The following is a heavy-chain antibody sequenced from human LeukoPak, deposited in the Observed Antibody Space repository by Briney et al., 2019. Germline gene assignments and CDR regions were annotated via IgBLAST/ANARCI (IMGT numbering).Heavy chain of an antibody. CDR2: ISSSSSSI. Sequence: GGSLRLSCAASGFTFSSYSMNWVRQAPGKGLEWVSYISSSSSSIYYADSVEGRFTISRDNAKNSLYLQMNSLRAEDTAVYYCAREAREITMIPVGAAFDIWGQGTMVTVSS. D-gene: IGHD3-22*01. CDR1: GFTFSSYS. V-gene: IGHV3-48*04. CDR3: AREAREITMIPVGAAFDI. J-gene: IGHJ3*02.